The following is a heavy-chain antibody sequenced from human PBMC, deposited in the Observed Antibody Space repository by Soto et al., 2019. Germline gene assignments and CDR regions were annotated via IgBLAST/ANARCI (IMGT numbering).Heavy chain of an antibody. CDR3: ARGRGYCSGGSCYYAFDI. CDR2: MNPNSGNT. CDR1: GYTFTSYD. Sequence: ASVKVSCKASGYTFTSYDINWVRQATGQGLVLMGLMNPNSGNTGYAQKFQGRVTMTRNTSISTAYMELSSLRSEDTAVYYCARGRGYCSGGSCYYAFDIWGQGTMVTVSS. J-gene: IGHJ3*02. V-gene: IGHV1-8*01. D-gene: IGHD2-15*01.